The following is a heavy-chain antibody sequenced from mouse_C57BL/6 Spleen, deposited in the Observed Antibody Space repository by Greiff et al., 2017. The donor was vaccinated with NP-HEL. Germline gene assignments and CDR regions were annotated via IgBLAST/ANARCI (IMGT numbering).Heavy chain of an antibody. V-gene: IGHV1-55*01. CDR1: GYTFTSYW. D-gene: IGHD3-2*02. Sequence: QVQLKQPGAELVKPGASVKMSCKASGYTFTSYWITWVKQRPGQGLEWIGDIYPGSGSTNYNEKFKSKATLTVDTSSSTAYMQLSSLTSEDSAVYYCARTAAQATGYAMDYWGQGTSVTVSS. J-gene: IGHJ4*01. CDR2: IYPGSGST. CDR3: ARTAAQATGYAMDY.